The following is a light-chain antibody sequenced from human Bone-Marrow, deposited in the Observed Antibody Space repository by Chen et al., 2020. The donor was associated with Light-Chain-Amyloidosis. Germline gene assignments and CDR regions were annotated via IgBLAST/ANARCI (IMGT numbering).Light chain of an antibody. Sequence: SYELTQPPSVSVSAGQTARITCSGDDLPTKYAYWYQQKTGQAPVLVIHRDTERPSGISERFCGSSSGTTATLTISGVQAGDEADYHCQSADSSGTYEVIFGGGTKLTV. J-gene: IGLJ2*01. V-gene: IGLV3-25*03. CDR2: RDT. CDR3: QSADSSGTYEVI. CDR1: DLPTKY.